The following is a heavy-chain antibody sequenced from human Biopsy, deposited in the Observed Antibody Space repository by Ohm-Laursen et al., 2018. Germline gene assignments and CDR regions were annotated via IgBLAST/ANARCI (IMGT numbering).Heavy chain of an antibody. V-gene: IGHV3-23*01. J-gene: IGHJ6*02. CDR2: LAFSSGRT. Sequence: SLRLSCTASGFDFRNYDLTWIRQAPGKGLEWVASLAFSSGRTYYADSVEGRFTISGDNSKNTLYLQMNGLRAEDTAVYFCQGGHLPPGQFYGVDAWGQGTTVTVSS. D-gene: IGHD3-16*01. CDR1: GFDFRNYD. CDR3: QGGHLPPGQFYGVDA.